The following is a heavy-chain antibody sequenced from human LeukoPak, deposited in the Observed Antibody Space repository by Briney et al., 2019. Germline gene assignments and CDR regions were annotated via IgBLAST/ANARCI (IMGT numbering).Heavy chain of an antibody. D-gene: IGHD3-10*01. CDR1: GFTFSSYG. CDR2: ISYDGSNK. V-gene: IGHV3-30*18. Sequence: GGSLRLSCAASGFTFSSYGMHWVRQAPGKGLEWVAVISYDGSNKYYADSVKGRFTISRDNSKNTLYLQMNSLRAEDTAIYFCAKDQKATYGSGSAEKGDYWGQGTLVTVSS. CDR3: AKDQKATYGSGSAEKGDY. J-gene: IGHJ4*02.